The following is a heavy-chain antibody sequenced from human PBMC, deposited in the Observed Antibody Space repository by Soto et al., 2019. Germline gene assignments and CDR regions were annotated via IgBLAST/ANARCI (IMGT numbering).Heavy chain of an antibody. CDR1: SGSISSSSYY. CDR3: AREEKGLAPGVTEMATIFYHYYGMDV. D-gene: IGHD5-12*01. J-gene: IGHJ6*02. V-gene: IGHV4-39*02. CDR2: IYYSGRT. Sequence: PSETLSLTCTVSSGSISSSSYYWGWIRQPPGKGLEWIGSIYYSGRTFYNPSLKSRVTISVATSKNQFSLKLSSVTAADTAVYYCAREEKGLAPGVTEMATIFYHYYGMDVWGQGTTVTVSS.